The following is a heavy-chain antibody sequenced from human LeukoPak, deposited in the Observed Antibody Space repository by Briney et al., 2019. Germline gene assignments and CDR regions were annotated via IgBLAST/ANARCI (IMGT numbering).Heavy chain of an antibody. D-gene: IGHD2-15*01. Sequence: GGSLRLSCAASGFTFSSYSMNWVRQAPGKGLEWVSSISSSSSYIYYADSVKGRFTISRDNAKNSLYLQMNSLRAEDTAVYYCAKRRPCSGDTCYGMDVWGQGTTVTVSS. CDR3: AKRRPCSGDTCYGMDV. J-gene: IGHJ6*02. CDR2: ISSSSSYI. V-gene: IGHV3-21*01. CDR1: GFTFSSYS.